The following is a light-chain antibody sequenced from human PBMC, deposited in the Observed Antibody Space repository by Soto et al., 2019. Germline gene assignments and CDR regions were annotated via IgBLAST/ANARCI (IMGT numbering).Light chain of an antibody. Sequence: ETVVTQSPVTLYVSPGEGVTLSCRTSQSVGYNLAWYQHKPGQAPRPLIYGAFTRITGVPARFSGSGSGTDFTLTITSLQSDDFAIYYCQQSYTSPVTFGGGTKVDIK. CDR2: GAF. CDR3: QQSYTSPVT. V-gene: IGKV3-15*01. CDR1: QSVGYN. J-gene: IGKJ4*01.